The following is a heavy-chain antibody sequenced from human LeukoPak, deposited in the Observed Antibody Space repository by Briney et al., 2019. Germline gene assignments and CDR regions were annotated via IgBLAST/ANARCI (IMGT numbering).Heavy chain of an antibody. CDR2: IYYSGST. CDR1: GGSISSSSYY. D-gene: IGHD5-18*01. CDR3: AFTGGYSYGYFFSDNLLYFDY. J-gene: IGHJ4*02. V-gene: IGHV4-39*01. Sequence: PSETLSLTCTVSGGSISSSSYYWGWIRQPPGKGLEWIGSIYYSGSTYYNPSLKSRVTISVDTSKNQFSLKLSSVTAADTAVYYCAFTGGYSYGYFFSDNLLYFDYWGQGTLVTVSS.